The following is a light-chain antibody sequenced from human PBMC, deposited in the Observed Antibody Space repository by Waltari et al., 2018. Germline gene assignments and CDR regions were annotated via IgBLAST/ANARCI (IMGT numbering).Light chain of an antibody. J-gene: IGKJ5*01. CDR1: QSVGNR. V-gene: IGKV3-15*01. Sequence: EIVMPQSPATLSMSPGERATLSCRASQSVGNRLAWYQQKPGQTPRLLIYGASTRATGVPDRISGSGSGTEFTLTISSLQSEDFAIYYCQQYNNWPPKITFGQGTRLEIK. CDR3: QQYNNWPPKIT. CDR2: GAS.